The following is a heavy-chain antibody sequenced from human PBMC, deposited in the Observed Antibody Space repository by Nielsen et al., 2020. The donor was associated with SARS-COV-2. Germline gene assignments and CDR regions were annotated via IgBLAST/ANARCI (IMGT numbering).Heavy chain of an antibody. J-gene: IGHJ6*02. CDR3: ARGGHRELYVPYYYGMDV. Sequence: SETLSLTCAVSGGSISSGGYSWSWIRQPPGKGLEWIGYIYHSGSTYYNPSLKSRVTISVDRSKNQFSLKLSSVTAADTAVYYCARGGHRELYVPYYYGMDVWGQGTTVTVSS. CDR2: IYHSGST. D-gene: IGHD1-26*01. V-gene: IGHV4-30-2*01. CDR1: GGSISSGGYS.